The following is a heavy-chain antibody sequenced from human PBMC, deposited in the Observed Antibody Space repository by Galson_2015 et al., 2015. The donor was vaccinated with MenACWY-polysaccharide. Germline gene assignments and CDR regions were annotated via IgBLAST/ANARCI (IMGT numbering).Heavy chain of an antibody. CDR3: ARDLYPTTYYSDSSPLSDY. V-gene: IGHV3-74*01. CDR1: GFTFSSYW. CDR2: IYSDGSDT. D-gene: IGHD3-22*01. Sequence: SLRLSCAAPGFTFSSYWMHWVHQAPGKGLVWVSRIYSDGSDTTYADSVKGRFTVSRDNAKNTLYLQMNSLRAEDTAVYYCARDLYPTTYYSDSSPLSDYWGQGTLVTVSS. J-gene: IGHJ4*02.